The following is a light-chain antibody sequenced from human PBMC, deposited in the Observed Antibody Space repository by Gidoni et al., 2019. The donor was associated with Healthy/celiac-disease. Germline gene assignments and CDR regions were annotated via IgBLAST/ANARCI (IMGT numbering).Light chain of an antibody. J-gene: IGKJ4*01. Sequence: AIQLTQSPSSLSASVGDRVTITCRASQGISSVLAWYQQKPGKAPKLLIYDASSLESGVPSRFSGSGSGTDFTLTISSLQPEDFATYYCQQFNSYLTFGGGTKVEIK. CDR1: QGISSV. V-gene: IGKV1-13*02. CDR3: QQFNSYLT. CDR2: DAS.